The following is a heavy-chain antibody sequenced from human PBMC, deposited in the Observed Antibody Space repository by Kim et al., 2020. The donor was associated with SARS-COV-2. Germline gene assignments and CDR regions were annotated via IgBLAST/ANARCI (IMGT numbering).Heavy chain of an antibody. CDR2: ISYDGSNK. Sequence: GGSLRLSCAASGFTFTTSGMHWVRQAPGKGLEWVAVISYDGSNKYYADSVKGRFTIPRDNSKNTLNLQMNSRRAEDTAVNYVAKKARGQ. J-gene: IGHJ3*01. CDR3: AKKA. CDR1: GFTFTTSG. V-gene: IGHV3-30*18.